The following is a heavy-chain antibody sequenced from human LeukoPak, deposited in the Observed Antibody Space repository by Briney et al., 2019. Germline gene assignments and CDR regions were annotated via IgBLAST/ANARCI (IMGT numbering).Heavy chain of an antibody. CDR3: ARGVNMITFGGVIVIPVLWWFDP. CDR2: INPSGGST. V-gene: IGHV1-46*01. D-gene: IGHD3-16*02. Sequence: ASVKVSCKASGYTFTIYYMHWVRQAPGQGLEWMGIINPSGGSTSYAQKFQGRVTMTRDTSTSTVYMELSSLRSEDTAVYYCARGVNMITFGGVIVIPVLWWFDPWGQGTLVTVSS. CDR1: GYTFTIYY. J-gene: IGHJ5*02.